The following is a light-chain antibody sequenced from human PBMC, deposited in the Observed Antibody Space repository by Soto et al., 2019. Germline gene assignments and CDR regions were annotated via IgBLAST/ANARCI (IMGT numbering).Light chain of an antibody. J-gene: IGKJ1*01. CDR2: DAS. Sequence: DIQMTQSPSTLSASVGDRVTITCRASQSISSWLAWYQQKPGKAPKLLIYDASSLESGVPSRFSGSGSGTEFTLTNSSLQPDDFATYYCQQYNSYSPTFGQGTKVDI. CDR1: QSISSW. CDR3: QQYNSYSPT. V-gene: IGKV1-5*01.